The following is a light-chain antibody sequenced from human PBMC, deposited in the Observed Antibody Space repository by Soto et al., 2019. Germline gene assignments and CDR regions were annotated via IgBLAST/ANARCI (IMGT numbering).Light chain of an antibody. Sequence: DIQMTQSPSSLSASVGDRVTITCRASQSISSYLNWYQQKPGKAPKLLIYAASSLQSGVPSRFSGSGSGTDFTLTISSLQPEDFATYYCQQSYSTPPLSFGPGNKVYIK. CDR2: AAS. V-gene: IGKV1-39*01. CDR1: QSISSY. J-gene: IGKJ3*01. CDR3: QQSYSTPPLS.